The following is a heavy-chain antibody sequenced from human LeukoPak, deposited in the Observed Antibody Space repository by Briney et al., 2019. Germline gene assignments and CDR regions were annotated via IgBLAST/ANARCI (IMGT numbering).Heavy chain of an antibody. CDR1: GFTFSSYA. J-gene: IGHJ4*02. Sequence: GGSLRLSCAASGFTFSSYAMSWVRQAPGKGLEWVSAISGSGGSTYYADSVKGRFTISRDNSKNTLYLQMNSLRAEDTAVYYCAKVMYGSYSGSYSYYFDYWGQGTLVTVSS. D-gene: IGHD1-26*01. V-gene: IGHV3-23*01. CDR2: ISGSGGST. CDR3: AKVMYGSYSGSYSYYFDY.